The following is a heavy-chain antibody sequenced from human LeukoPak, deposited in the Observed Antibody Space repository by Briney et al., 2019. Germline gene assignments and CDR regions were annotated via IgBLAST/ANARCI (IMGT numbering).Heavy chain of an antibody. CDR2: IYSTAST. Sequence: PSETLSLTCTVSGGSISNYYWSWIRQPPGKGLEWIGHIYSTASTNYHPSLRSRVTISIDTSKNQFSLKLSSVTAADTAVYYCARASGYSFRFSYYYYHLDVWGQGTTVTVSS. D-gene: IGHD5-18*01. J-gene: IGHJ6*02. CDR3: ARASGYSFRFSYYYYHLDV. CDR1: GGSISNYY. V-gene: IGHV4-59*01.